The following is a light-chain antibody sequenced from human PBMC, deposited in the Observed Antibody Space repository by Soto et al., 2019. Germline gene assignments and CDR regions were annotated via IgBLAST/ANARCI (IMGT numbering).Light chain of an antibody. CDR1: SSDVGGYNF. Sequence: QSALTQPRSLSGSPGQSVTISCTGTSSDVGGYNFVSWYQQHPGTAPKLMIYDVTKRPSGVPDRFSGSKSGNTASLTISGLQAEDEAGGGGGGGAGSPVVFGGGTKLTVL. V-gene: IGLV2-11*01. CDR3: GGGAGSPVV. J-gene: IGLJ2*01. CDR2: DVT.